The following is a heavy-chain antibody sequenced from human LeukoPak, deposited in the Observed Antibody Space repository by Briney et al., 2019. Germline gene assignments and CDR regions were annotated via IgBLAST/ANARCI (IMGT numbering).Heavy chain of an antibody. V-gene: IGHV1-2*02. CDR2: INPSSGDT. Sequence: ASVKVSCEASGYTFTAHYMHWVRQAPGQGLEWMGWINPSSGDTEYGQRFQGRVTLTRDTSSSTANMELRRLRSDDTAVYYCARDPGYSYAFDIWGQGTVVIVSS. CDR3: ARDPGYSYAFDI. D-gene: IGHD2-21*01. CDR1: GYTFTAHY. J-gene: IGHJ3*02.